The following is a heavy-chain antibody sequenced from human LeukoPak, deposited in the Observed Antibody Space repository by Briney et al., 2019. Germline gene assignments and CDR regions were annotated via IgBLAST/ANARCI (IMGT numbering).Heavy chain of an antibody. CDR1: GFNFDRYT. J-gene: IGHJ4*02. Sequence: GGSLRLSCATSGFNFDRYTIHWVRQAPGRGLEWVSLAGWAGGTTYYSDSVRGRFTISRDSGKNSVYLQMNSLTTDDTAFYFCAKELDTMFFDYWGQGALVTVSS. V-gene: IGHV3-43*01. D-gene: IGHD5-18*01. CDR2: AGWAGGTT. CDR3: AKELDTMFFDY.